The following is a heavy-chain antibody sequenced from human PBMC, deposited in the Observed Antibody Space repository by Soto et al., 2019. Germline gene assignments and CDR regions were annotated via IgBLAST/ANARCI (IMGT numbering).Heavy chain of an antibody. D-gene: IGHD2-15*01. J-gene: IGHJ4*02. Sequence: GGSLRLSCAASGFTFSNAWMSWVRQAPGKGLEWVGRIKSKTDGGTTDYAAPVKGRFTISRDDSKNPLYLQMNSLKTEDTAVYYCTTDLARYCSGGSCSIYWGQGTLVTVSS. CDR3: TTDLARYCSGGSCSIY. CDR2: IKSKTDGGTT. V-gene: IGHV3-15*01. CDR1: GFTFSNAW.